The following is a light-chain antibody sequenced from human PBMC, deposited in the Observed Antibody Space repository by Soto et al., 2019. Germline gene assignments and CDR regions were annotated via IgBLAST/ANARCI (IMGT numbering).Light chain of an antibody. Sequence: QSALTQPPSASGSPGHSVTISCTGTSSDVGGYNYVSWYQQHPGKAPKLMIYEVNKRPSGVPDRFSGSKSGNTASLTVPGLQAEDEADYYCSSYADSNIVVFGGGTKVTVL. J-gene: IGLJ2*01. CDR1: SSDVGGYNY. V-gene: IGLV2-8*01. CDR2: EVN. CDR3: SSYADSNIVV.